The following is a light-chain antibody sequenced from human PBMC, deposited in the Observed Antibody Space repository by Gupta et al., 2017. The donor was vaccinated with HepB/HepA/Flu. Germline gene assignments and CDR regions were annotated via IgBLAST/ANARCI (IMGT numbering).Light chain of an antibody. J-gene: IGLJ2*01. Sequence: SLILPPPPSVPVAPSQPATLPCGGDNIGSESVHWYQQRPGQAPVLVVYDDNDRPSGIPERFSGSKSGNTATLTISRLEAGDEADYYCQAWDTNSDHLIFGGGTKLTVL. CDR3: QAWDTNSDHLI. CDR1: NIGSES. CDR2: DDN. V-gene: IGLV3-21*02.